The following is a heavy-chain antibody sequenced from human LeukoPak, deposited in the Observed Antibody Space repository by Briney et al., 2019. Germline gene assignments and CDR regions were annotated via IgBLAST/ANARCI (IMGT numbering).Heavy chain of an antibody. CDR2: IYHSGST. V-gene: IGHV4-4*02. CDR3: ARGVQQLVPGLGY. Sequence: SETLSLTCAVSGGSISSSNWWSWVRQPPGKGLEWIGEIYHSGSTNYNPSLKSRVTISVDKSKNQFSLKLSSVTAADTAVYYCARGVQQLVPGLGYWGQGTLVTVSS. D-gene: IGHD6-6*01. CDR1: GGSISSSNW. J-gene: IGHJ4*02.